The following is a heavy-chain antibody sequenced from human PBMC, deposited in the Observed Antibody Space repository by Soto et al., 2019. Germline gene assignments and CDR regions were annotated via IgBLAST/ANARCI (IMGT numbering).Heavy chain of an antibody. Sequence: ASVKVSCKASGGTFSSYAISWVRQAPGQGLEWMGGIIPIFGTANYAQKFQGRDTITADESTSTAYMGQSSLRSEDTAVYYCASALTWPPVTDAFDIWGQGTMVTVSS. CDR2: IIPIFGTA. D-gene: IGHD5-18*01. CDR3: ASALTWPPVTDAFDI. CDR1: GGTFSSYA. J-gene: IGHJ3*02. V-gene: IGHV1-69*13.